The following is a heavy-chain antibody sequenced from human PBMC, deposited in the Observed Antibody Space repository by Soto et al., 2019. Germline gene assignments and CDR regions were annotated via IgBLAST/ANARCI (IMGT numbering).Heavy chain of an antibody. CDR2: ISAYNGNT. CDR1: GYTFTSYG. CDR3: ARDLGIPPNYYGMDV. V-gene: IGHV1-18*01. Sequence: GASVKVSCKASGYTFTSYGISWVRQAPGQGLEWMGWISAYNGNTNYAQKLQGRVTMTTDTSTSTAYMELRSLRSDDTAVYYCARDLGIPPNYYGMDVWGQGTTVTVSS. D-gene: IGHD2-21*01. J-gene: IGHJ6*02.